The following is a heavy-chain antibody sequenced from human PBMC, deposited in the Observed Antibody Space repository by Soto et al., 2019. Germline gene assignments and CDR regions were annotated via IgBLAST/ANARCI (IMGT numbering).Heavy chain of an antibody. CDR1: GFTFSSYS. D-gene: IGHD2-21*01. CDR3: ARDVNGGFCGA. Sequence: ESGGGLVKPGGSLRLSCAASGFTFSSYSMNWVRQAPGKGLEWVSTISSRNNDMYYVDSVKGRFTISRDNARNSVYLQMNSLRADDTAVYYCARDVNGGFCGAWGQGTGVTVSS. CDR2: ISSRNNDM. J-gene: IGHJ5*02. V-gene: IGHV3-21*01.